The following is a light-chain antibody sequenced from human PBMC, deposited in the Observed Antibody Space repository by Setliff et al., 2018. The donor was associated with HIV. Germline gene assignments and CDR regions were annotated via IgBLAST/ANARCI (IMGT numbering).Light chain of an antibody. CDR1: SSDVGGYNH. CDR3: SSYTSSTAYV. J-gene: IGLJ1*01. Sequence: QSVLTQPASVSGSPGQSITISCSGTSSDVGGYNHVSWYQQHPGKAPKVLIYDVTKRPSGVSNRFSGSKSGNTASLTISGLQAEDEADYYCSSYTSSTAYVFGTGTKVTV. V-gene: IGLV2-14*01. CDR2: DVT.